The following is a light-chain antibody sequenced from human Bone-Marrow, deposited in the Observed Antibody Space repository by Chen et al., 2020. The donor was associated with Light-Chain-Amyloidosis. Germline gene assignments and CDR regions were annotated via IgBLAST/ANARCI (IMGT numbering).Light chain of an antibody. CDR3: CSYAGSSTLV. CDR2: EVN. Sequence: QSALTQPASVSGSPGQSITISCTGTSSDVGSYNLVSWYQQHPGKAPKFMIYEVNKWPSGVSNRFSGSKSGNTASLTISGLQAEDEADYYCCSYAGSSTLVFGGGTKVTVL. J-gene: IGLJ3*02. CDR1: SSDVGSYNL. V-gene: IGLV2-23*02.